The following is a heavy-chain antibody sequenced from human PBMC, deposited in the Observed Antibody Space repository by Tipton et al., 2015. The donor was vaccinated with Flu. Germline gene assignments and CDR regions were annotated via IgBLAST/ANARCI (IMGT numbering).Heavy chain of an antibody. D-gene: IGHD3-10*01. Sequence: TLSLTCTISVGSVSSYYWTWIRQPAGKGLEWIGRMYVSGSTKYNPSLKSRVTMSVDTSKNQFSLKLSSVTAADTAVYYCARGSGSGTDVTFYFWGQGTLVTVSS. J-gene: IGHJ4*02. V-gene: IGHV4-4*07. CDR3: ARGSGSGTDVTFYF. CDR2: MYVSGST. CDR1: VGSVSSYY.